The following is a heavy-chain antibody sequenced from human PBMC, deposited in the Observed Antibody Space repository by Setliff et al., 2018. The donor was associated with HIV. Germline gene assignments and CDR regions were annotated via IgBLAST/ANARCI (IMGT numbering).Heavy chain of an antibody. CDR1: GGSISSGTYY. CDR2: MSHSGST. V-gene: IGHV4-39*07. D-gene: IGHD3-22*01. CDR3: ARVYYYDSSGYHDAFDI. Sequence: SETLSLTCSVSGGSISSGTYYWGWIRQPPGKGLEWIGSMSHSGSTLYNPSLKSRVTISVDTSNNHFSLKLRSVTAADTAVYYCARVYYYDSSGYHDAFDIWGQGTMVTVSS. J-gene: IGHJ3*02.